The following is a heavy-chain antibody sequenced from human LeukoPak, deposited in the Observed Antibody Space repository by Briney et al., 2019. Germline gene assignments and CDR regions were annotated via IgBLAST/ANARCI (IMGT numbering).Heavy chain of an antibody. CDR1: GGSFSGYY. V-gene: IGHV4-34*01. CDR2: INHSGST. J-gene: IGHJ5*02. D-gene: IGHD2-15*01. CDR3: ARHRCSGGSCYPMNWFDP. Sequence: SETLSLTCTVSGGSFSGYYWSWIRQPPGKGLEWIGEINHSGSTNYNPSLKSRVTISVDTSKNQFSLKLSSVTAADTAVYYCARHRCSGGSCYPMNWFDPWGQGTLVTVSS.